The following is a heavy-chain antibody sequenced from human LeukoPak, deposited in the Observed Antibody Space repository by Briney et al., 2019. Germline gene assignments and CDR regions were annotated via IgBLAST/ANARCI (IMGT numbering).Heavy chain of an antibody. CDR3: ARRGAAAGWGIDDY. V-gene: IGHV4-34*01. CDR2: INHSGST. CDR1: GGSFSGYY. Sequence: PSETLSLTCAVYGGSFSGYYWSWIRQPPGKGLEWIGEINHSGSTNYNPSLKSRVTISVDTSKNRFSLKLSSVTAADTAVYYCARRGAAAGWGIDDYWGQGTLVTVSS. J-gene: IGHJ4*02. D-gene: IGHD6-13*01.